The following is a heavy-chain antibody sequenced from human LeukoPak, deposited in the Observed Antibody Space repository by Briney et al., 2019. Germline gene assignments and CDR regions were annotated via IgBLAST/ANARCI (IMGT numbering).Heavy chain of an antibody. CDR3: ARETMVRGVTLIDY. J-gene: IGHJ4*02. D-gene: IGHD3-10*01. V-gene: IGHV1-2*02. CDR2: INPNSGGT. CDR1: GYTFTGYY. Sequence: GASVKVSCKASGYTFTGYYMHWVRQAPGQGLEWMGWINPNSGGTNYAQKFQGRVTMTRDTSISTAYMELSRLRSDDTAVYYCARETMVRGVTLIDYWGQGTLVTVPS.